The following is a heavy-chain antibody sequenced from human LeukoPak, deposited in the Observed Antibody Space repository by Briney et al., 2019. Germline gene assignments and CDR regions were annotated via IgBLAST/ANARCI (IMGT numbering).Heavy chain of an antibody. CDR3: ARDLLNEGNHLDY. D-gene: IGHD4-23*01. Sequence: SETLSLTCTVSGGSINSYYWSWIRQPPGKGLEWIGYIYYSGSTNYNPSLKSRVTILVDTSKNQFSLKLNSVTAADTAVYYCARDLLNEGNHLDYWGQGTLVTVSS. CDR1: GGSINSYY. V-gene: IGHV4-59*12. CDR2: IYYSGST. J-gene: IGHJ4*02.